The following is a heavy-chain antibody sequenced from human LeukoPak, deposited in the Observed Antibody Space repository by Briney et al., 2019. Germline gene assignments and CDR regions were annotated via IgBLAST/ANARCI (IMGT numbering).Heavy chain of an antibody. J-gene: IGHJ4*02. Sequence: PGGSLRLSCAASGFTFSSYWMHWVRQAPGKGLVWVSRIYSDGSSTIYADSVKGRFTISRDNAKNTLYLQMNSLRAEDTAVYYCVRGDCYHFGYWGQGTLVTVSS. V-gene: IGHV3-74*01. CDR1: GFTFSSYW. CDR3: VRGDCYHFGY. CDR2: IYSDGSST. D-gene: IGHD2-21*02.